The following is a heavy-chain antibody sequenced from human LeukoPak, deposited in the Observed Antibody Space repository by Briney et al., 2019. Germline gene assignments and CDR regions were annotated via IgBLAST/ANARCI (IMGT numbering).Heavy chain of an antibody. Sequence: ASVKVSCKASGYTFTSYDINWVRQATGQGLEWTGWMNPNSGNTGYAQKFQGRVTITRNTSISTAYMELSSLRSEDTAVYYCARQEQQLIYNWFDPWGQGTLVTVSS. CDR3: ARQEQQLIYNWFDP. CDR2: MNPNSGNT. V-gene: IGHV1-8*03. J-gene: IGHJ5*02. CDR1: GYTFTSYD. D-gene: IGHD6-13*01.